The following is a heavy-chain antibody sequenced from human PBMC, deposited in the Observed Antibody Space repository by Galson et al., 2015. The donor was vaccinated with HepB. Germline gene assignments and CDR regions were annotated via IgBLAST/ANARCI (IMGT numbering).Heavy chain of an antibody. V-gene: IGHV3-30*18. CDR1: GFTFSSYG. D-gene: IGHD5-12*01. J-gene: IGHJ4*02. CDR2: ISYDGSNK. Sequence: SLRLSCAASGFTFSSYGMHWVRQAPGKGLEWVAVISYDGSNKYYADSVKGRFTISRDNSKNTLYLQMNSLRAEDTAVYYCAKRPYSGYDEFDYWGQGTLVTVSS. CDR3: AKRPYSGYDEFDY.